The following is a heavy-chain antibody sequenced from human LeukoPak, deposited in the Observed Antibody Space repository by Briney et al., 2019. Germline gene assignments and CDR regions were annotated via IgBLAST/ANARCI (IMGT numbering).Heavy chain of an antibody. V-gene: IGHV3-43*02. J-gene: IGHJ4*02. CDR3: AKVLGYYDSSGYYQEGGFDY. Sequence: GGSLRLSCAVSGFTFSAYAMSWVRQAPGKGLEWVSLISGGGGSTYYADSEKGRFTISRDNSKNSLYLQMNSLRTEDTALYYCAKVLGYYDSSGYYQEGGFDYWGQGTLVTVSS. D-gene: IGHD3-22*01. CDR1: GFTFSAYA. CDR2: ISGGGGST.